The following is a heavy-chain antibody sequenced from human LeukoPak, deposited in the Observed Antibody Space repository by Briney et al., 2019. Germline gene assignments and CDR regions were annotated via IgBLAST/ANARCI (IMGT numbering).Heavy chain of an antibody. J-gene: IGHJ4*02. CDR3: AKDVPTAYFDY. CDR1: GFTFSSYG. V-gene: IGHV3-30*02. Sequence: GGSLRLSCAVSGFTFSSYGMHWVRQAPGKGLEWVAFVRYDETTKFYEDSVKGRFTISRDNSKTTLYLQMNSLRAEDTAVYYCAKDVPTAYFDYWGQGTLVTVSS. D-gene: IGHD2-2*01. CDR2: VRYDETTK.